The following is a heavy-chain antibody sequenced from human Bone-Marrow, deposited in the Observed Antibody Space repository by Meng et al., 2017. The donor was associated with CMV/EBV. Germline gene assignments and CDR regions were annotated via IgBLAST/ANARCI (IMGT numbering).Heavy chain of an antibody. CDR1: EYTFTVYY. CDR2: INPNIGGT. J-gene: IGHJ3*02. V-gene: IGHV1-2*02. CDR3: ARERAIAARSTNDAFDI. D-gene: IGHD6-6*01. Sequence: ASVKVSCKASEYTFTVYYMHWVRQAPGQGLEWMGWINPNIGGTNYVQRFQGRVTMTRDTSISTAYLELTSLRSDDTAVYYCARERAIAARSTNDAFDIWGQGTMVTVSS.